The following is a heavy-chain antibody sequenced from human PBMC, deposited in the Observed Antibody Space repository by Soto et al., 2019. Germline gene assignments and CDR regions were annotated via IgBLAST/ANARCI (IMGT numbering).Heavy chain of an antibody. CDR3: ERDECSGGSCYFTWYFDL. J-gene: IGHJ2*01. D-gene: IGHD2-15*01. Sequence: QVQLVESGGGVVQPGRSLRLSCAASGFTFSSYGMHWVRQAPGKGLEWVAVIWYDGSNKYYADSVKGRFTISRDNSKNTLYLQMNSLRAEDTAVYYCERDECSGGSCYFTWYFDLWGRGTLVTVSS. V-gene: IGHV3-33*01. CDR2: IWYDGSNK. CDR1: GFTFSSYG.